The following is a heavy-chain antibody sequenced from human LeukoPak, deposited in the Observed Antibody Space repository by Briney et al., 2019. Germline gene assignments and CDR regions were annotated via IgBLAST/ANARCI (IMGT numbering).Heavy chain of an antibody. Sequence: SGGSLRLSCAASGFTFSSYAMSWVRQAPGKGLEWVSAISGSGGSTYYADSVKGRLTISRDNSKNTLYLQMNSLRAEDTAVYYCAKDPLTELQLPWFGELSSGQDYWGQGTLVTVSS. CDR2: ISGSGGST. V-gene: IGHV3-23*01. J-gene: IGHJ4*02. CDR3: AKDPLTELQLPWFGELSSGQDY. D-gene: IGHD3-10*01. CDR1: GFTFSSYA.